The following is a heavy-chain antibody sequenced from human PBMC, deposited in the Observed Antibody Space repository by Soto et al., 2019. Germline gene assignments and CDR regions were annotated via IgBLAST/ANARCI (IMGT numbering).Heavy chain of an antibody. D-gene: IGHD3-22*01. CDR1: GGSISSYY. CDR2: IYTSGST. V-gene: IGHV4-4*07. CDR3: ARDRYYYASNGYYYGMDV. Sequence: NPSETLSLTCTVSGGSISSYYWSWIRQPAGKGLEWIGRIYTSGSTNYNPSLKSRVTTSVDTSKNQFSLKLSSVTAADTAVYYCARDRYYYASNGYYYGMDVWGQGTTVTVSS. J-gene: IGHJ6*02.